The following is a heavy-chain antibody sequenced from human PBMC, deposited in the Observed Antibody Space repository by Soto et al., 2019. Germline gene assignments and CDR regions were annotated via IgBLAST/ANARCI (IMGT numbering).Heavy chain of an antibody. CDR3: AKVTGRYYYGMDV. CDR2: INHSGST. J-gene: IGHJ6*02. CDR1: GGSFSGYY. Sequence: SETLSLTCAVYGGSFSGYYWSWIRQPPGKGLEWIGEINHSGSTNYNPSLKSRVTISVDTSKNQFSLKLSSVTAADTAVYYCAKVTGRYYYGMDVWGQGTTVTVSS. V-gene: IGHV4-34*01.